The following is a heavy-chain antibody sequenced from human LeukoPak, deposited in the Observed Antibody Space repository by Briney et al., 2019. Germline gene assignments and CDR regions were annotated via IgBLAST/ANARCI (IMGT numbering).Heavy chain of an antibody. D-gene: IGHD3-3*01. CDR1: GGSFSGYY. CDR3: ARGRYYDFWSGYILDY. CDR2: INHSGST. V-gene: IGHV4-34*01. J-gene: IGHJ4*02. Sequence: SETLSLTCAVYGGSFSGYYWSWIRQPPGKGWKGMGEINHSGSTNYNPSLKSRVTISVDTSKNQFSLKLSSVTAADTAVYYCARGRYYDFWSGYILDYWGQGTLVTVSS.